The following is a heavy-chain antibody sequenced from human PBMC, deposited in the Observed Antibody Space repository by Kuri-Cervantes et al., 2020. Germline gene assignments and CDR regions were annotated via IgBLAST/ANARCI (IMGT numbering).Heavy chain of an antibody. J-gene: IGHJ4*02. V-gene: IGHV3-13*01. Sequence: GESLKISCAASGFTFSSYDMHWVRQATGKGLEWVSAIGTAGDTYYPGSVKGRFTISRENAKNSLYLQMNSLRAGDTAVYYCARGLFGDYYDSDEKNYWGQGTLVTVSS. CDR2: IGTAGDT. CDR3: ARGLFGDYYDSDEKNY. CDR1: GFTFSSYD. D-gene: IGHD3-22*01.